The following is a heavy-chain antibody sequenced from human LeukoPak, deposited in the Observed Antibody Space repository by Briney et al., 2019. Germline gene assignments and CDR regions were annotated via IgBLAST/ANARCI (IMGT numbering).Heavy chain of an antibody. Sequence: ASVKVSCKASGYTFTGYYMHWVRQAPGQGLEWMGWINPNSGGTNYAQKFQGRVTMTRGTSINTAYMELSRLRSDDTAVYYCAREGFWRDLGDYWGQGTLVTVSS. CDR3: AREGFWRDLGDY. J-gene: IGHJ4*02. CDR1: GYTFTGYY. V-gene: IGHV1-2*02. CDR2: INPNSGGT. D-gene: IGHD3-3*01.